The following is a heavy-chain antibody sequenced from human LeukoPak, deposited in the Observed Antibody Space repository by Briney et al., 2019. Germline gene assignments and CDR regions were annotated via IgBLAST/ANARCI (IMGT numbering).Heavy chain of an antibody. CDR2: IYSGGNT. Sequence: GGSLRLSCAASKFTFSSYWMSWVRQAPGKGLEWVSLIYSGGNTYYADSVKGRFTISRDTSKNTLYLQMNSLRVEDTAVYYCARDVLDSGGYLNPSQYWGQGTLVTVSS. D-gene: IGHD2-15*01. CDR3: ARDVLDSGGYLNPSQY. J-gene: IGHJ4*02. CDR1: KFTFSSYW. V-gene: IGHV3-53*01.